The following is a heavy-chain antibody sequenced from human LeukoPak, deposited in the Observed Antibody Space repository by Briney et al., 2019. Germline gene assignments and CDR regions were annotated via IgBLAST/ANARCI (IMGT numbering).Heavy chain of an antibody. CDR2: INPSGGST. Sequence: ASVKVSCKASGYTFTSYYMHWVRQAPGQGLEWMGLINPSGGSTSYAQKFQGRVTMTRDTSTSTVYMELSSLRSEDTAVYYCARDRSAYSSGWTYYYYYMDVWGKGTTVTVSS. V-gene: IGHV1-46*01. D-gene: IGHD6-19*01. J-gene: IGHJ6*03. CDR3: ARDRSAYSSGWTYYYYYMDV. CDR1: GYTFTSYY.